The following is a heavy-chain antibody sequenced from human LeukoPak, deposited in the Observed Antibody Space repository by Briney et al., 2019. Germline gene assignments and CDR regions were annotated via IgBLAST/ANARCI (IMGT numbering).Heavy chain of an antibody. CDR2: IWYDGSDK. J-gene: IGHJ4*02. V-gene: IGHV3-33*01. CDR3: ARDIRSRYFDY. CDR1: GFTFSSYG. Sequence: HSGGSLRLSCAASGFTFSSYGMHWVRQAPGKGLEWVAVIWYDGSDKYYADSVKGRFTISRDNSKNTLYLQMSSLRAEDTAVYYCARDIRSRYFDYWGQGTLVTVSS.